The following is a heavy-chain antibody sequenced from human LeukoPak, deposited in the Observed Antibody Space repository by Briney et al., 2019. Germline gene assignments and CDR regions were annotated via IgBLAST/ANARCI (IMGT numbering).Heavy chain of an antibody. D-gene: IGHD2-2*01. CDR1: GGSISSYY. J-gene: IGHJ3*02. Sequence: SETLSLTCTVSGGSISSYYWSWIRQPAGKGLEWIGRTYTSGSTNYNPSLKSRVTMSVDTSKNQFSLKLSSVTAADTAVYYCARGYCSSTSCPDDAFDIWGQGTMVTVSS. V-gene: IGHV4-4*07. CDR2: TYTSGST. CDR3: ARGYCSSTSCPDDAFDI.